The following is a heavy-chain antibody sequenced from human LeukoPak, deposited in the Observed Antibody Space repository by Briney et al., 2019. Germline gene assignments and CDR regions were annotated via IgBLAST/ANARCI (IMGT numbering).Heavy chain of an antibody. J-gene: IGHJ6*02. V-gene: IGHV4-39*01. D-gene: IGHD2-2*01. CDR3: ARQFEVPAAMEYYYYYGMDV. CDR1: GGSISSSSYY. Sequence: SETLSLTCTVSGGSISSSSYYWGWIRQPPGKGLEWIGSIYYSGSTYYNPSLKSRVTISVDTSKNQFSLKLSSVTAADTAVYYCARQFEVPAAMEYYYYYGMDVWGQGTTVTVSS. CDR2: IYYSGST.